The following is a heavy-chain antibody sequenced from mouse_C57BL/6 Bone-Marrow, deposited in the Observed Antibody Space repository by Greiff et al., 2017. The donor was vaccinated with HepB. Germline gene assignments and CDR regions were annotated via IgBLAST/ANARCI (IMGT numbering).Heavy chain of an antibody. Sequence: QVQLQQPGAELVKPGASVKLSCKASGYTFTSYWMQWVKQRPGQGLEWIGEIDPSDSYTNYNQKFKGKATLTVDTSSSTAYMQLSSLPSEDSAVYYCASWVWFAYWGQGTLVTVSA. J-gene: IGHJ3*01. V-gene: IGHV1-50*01. CDR3: ASWVWFAY. CDR2: IDPSDSYT. CDR1: GYTFTSYW.